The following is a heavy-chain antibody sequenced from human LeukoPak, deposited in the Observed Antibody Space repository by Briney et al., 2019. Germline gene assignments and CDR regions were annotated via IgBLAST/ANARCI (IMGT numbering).Heavy chain of an antibody. CDR2: ISSSGSTI. CDR3: ARDLQLWGYFDY. V-gene: IGHV3-48*03. J-gene: IGHJ4*02. D-gene: IGHD5-18*01. CDR1: GFTFSSYE. Sequence: GGSLRLSCAASGFTFSSYEMNWVRQVPGKGLEWVPYISSSGSTIYYADSVKGRFTISRDNAKNSLYLQMNSLRAEDTAVYYCARDLQLWGYFDYWGQGTLVTVSS.